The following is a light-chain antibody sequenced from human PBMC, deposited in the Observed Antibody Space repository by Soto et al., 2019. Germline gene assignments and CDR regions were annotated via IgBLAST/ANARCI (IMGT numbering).Light chain of an antibody. CDR1: QSVSNS. CDR3: QQRSNWPLT. J-gene: IGKJ4*01. CDR2: DAS. Sequence: EIVLTQSPATLSLSPGERATLSCRASQSVSNSLAWYQQKPGQAPRLLIYDASNRATDIPARFSGSGSGTDFTLTIRSLEPEDFAVYYCQQRSNWPLTFGGGTKVEIK. V-gene: IGKV3-11*01.